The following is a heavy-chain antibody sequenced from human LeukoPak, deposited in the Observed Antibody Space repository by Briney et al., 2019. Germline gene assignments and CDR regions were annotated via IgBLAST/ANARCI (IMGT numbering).Heavy chain of an antibody. J-gene: IGHJ4*02. CDR2: ITSSSSSM. V-gene: IGHV3-21*01. D-gene: IGHD7-27*01. CDR3: ARDLAWGGY. CDR1: GFTFSIYT. Sequence: GGSLRLSCVASGFTFSIYTMSWIRQAPGKGLEWVSSITSSSSSMYSADSVKGRLTISRDNAKNSLYLQMNSLRAEDTAVYYCARDLAWGGYWGQGTLVTVSS.